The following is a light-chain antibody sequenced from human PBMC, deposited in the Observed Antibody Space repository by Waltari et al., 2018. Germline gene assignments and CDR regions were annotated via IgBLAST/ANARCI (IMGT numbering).Light chain of an antibody. V-gene: IGKV3-15*01. J-gene: IGKJ3*01. CDR1: KSVDTH. CDR3: QHYDNWPFT. Sequence: EIAMTQSPATLSVSPGESATLPCRASKSVDTHLAWYQQRPGRAPRLLVYGASHRAAGVPPRFSGSGSGTEFTLTITSVQSDDFVIYFCQHYDNWPFTFGPGTKVDLK. CDR2: GAS.